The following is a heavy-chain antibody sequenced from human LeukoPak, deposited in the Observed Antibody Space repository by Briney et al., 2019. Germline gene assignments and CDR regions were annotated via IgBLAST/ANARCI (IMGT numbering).Heavy chain of an antibody. CDR3: ARCPSIAQYYYYYYYYVDV. D-gene: IGHD6-6*01. J-gene: IGHJ6*03. CDR1: GFTFSSYA. CDR2: IKQDGSEK. Sequence: GGSLRLSCAASGFTFSSYAMSWVRQAPGKGLEWVANIKQDGSEKYYVDSVKGRFTISRDNAKNSLYLQMNSLRAEDTAVYYCARCPSIAQYYYYYYYYVDVWGKGTTVTVSS. V-gene: IGHV3-7*01.